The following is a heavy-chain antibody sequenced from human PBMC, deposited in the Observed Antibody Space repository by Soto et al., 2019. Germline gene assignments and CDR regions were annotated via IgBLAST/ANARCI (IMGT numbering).Heavy chain of an antibody. V-gene: IGHV3-48*01. D-gene: IGHD5-18*01. CDR2: ISSSSSTI. Sequence: GGSLSLSCAASGFTFSSYSMNWVRQAPGKGLEWVSYISSSSSTIYYADSVKGRFTISRDNAKNSLYLQMNSLRAEDTAVYYCARDYLLDTAMGILLPGYMDVWGKGTTVTVSS. J-gene: IGHJ6*03. CDR3: ARDYLLDTAMGILLPGYMDV. CDR1: GFTFSSYS.